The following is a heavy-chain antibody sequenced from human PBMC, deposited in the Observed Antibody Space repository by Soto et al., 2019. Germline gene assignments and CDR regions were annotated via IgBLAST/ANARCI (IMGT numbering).Heavy chain of an antibody. CDR2: IYESGST. Sequence: QVQLQESGPGLVKPSGTLSLTCAVSGGSISSSSSNYWSWVRQPPGKGLEWIGDIYESGSTNYNPSLTSRVTISMDKSKNQFSVQVTSVTAADTAVYYCAREVAESHWYFDLWGRGTLVTVSS. V-gene: IGHV4-4*02. CDR1: GGSISSSSSNY. J-gene: IGHJ2*01. CDR3: AREVAESHWYFDL.